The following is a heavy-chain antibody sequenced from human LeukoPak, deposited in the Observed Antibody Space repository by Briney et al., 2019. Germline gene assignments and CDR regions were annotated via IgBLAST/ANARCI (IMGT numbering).Heavy chain of an antibody. CDR3: ARRVGSGWPVQH. CDR1: GYTFSSYD. J-gene: IGHJ1*01. CDR2: MNPNSGNT. V-gene: IGHV1-8*01. D-gene: IGHD6-19*01. Sequence: ASVKVSCKASGYTFSSYDINWVRQATGQGLEWMGWMNPNSGNTRYAQKFQGRLNMTRNTSIDTAYMELSSLRSDDTAVYYCARRVGSGWPVQHWGQGTLVTVSS.